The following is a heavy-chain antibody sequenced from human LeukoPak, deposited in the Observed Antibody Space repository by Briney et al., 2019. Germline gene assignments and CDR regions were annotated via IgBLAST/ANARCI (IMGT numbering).Heavy chain of an antibody. CDR2: ISGSSSFI. D-gene: IGHD6-6*01. J-gene: IGHJ1*01. CDR1: GFSFSSYV. Sequence: PGGSLRLSCVASGFSFSSYVMNWVRQAPGKGLEWVSSISGSSSFIYYADSVKGRFTISRDNAKNSLYLQMNSLRGEDTAVYYCARGGSTSSSSHFHHWGQGTLVTVSS. V-gene: IGHV3-21*01. CDR3: ARGGSTSSSSHFHH.